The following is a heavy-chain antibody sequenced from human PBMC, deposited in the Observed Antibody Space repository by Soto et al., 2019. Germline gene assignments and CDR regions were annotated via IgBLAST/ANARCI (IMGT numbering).Heavy chain of an antibody. CDR2: ISSSSSYI. CDR1: GFTFSSYS. D-gene: IGHD2-2*01. J-gene: IGHJ4*02. CDR3: ARDGIVVVPAASLLAY. Sequence: PGGSLRLSCAASGFTFSSYSMNWVRQAPGKGLEWVSSISSSSSYIYYADSVKGRFTISRDNAKNSLYLQMNSLRAEDTAVYYCARDGIVVVPAASLLAYCGQGTLVTVSS. V-gene: IGHV3-21*01.